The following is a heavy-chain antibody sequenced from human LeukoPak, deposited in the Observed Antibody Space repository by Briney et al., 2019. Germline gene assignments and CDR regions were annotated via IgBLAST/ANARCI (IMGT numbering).Heavy chain of an antibody. CDR1: GFTFSSYG. J-gene: IGHJ4*02. Sequence: GGSLRLSCAASGFTFSSYGMHWVRQAPGKGLEWVAVIWYDGSNKYHADSVKGRFTISRDNSKSTLYLQMNSLRAEDTAVYYCATQLRYFDWLPLGYWGQGTLVTVSS. V-gene: IGHV3-33*01. CDR2: IWYDGSNK. CDR3: ATQLRYFDWLPLGY. D-gene: IGHD3-9*01.